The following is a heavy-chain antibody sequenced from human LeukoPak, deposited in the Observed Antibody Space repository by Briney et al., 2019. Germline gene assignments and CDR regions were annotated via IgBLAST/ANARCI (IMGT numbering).Heavy chain of an antibody. CDR2: IRSKAYGGTA. V-gene: IGHV3-49*04. CDR1: GFTFGDYA. J-gene: IGHJ6*03. Sequence: GGSLRLSCTASGFTFGDYAMSWVRQAPGKGLEWVGFIRSKAYGGTAEYAASVKGRFTISRDDSKSIAYLQMNSLRAEDTAVYYCATEDEDYYYYMDVWGKGTTVTVSS. CDR3: ATEDEDYYYYMDV. D-gene: IGHD2-15*01.